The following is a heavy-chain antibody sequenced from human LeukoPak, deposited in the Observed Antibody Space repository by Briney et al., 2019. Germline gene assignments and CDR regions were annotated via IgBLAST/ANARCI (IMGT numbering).Heavy chain of an antibody. V-gene: IGHV3-23*01. CDR1: GFTFSSYA. J-gene: IGHJ3*02. CDR3: AKDGGVRGVIDAFDI. Sequence: GGSLRLSCAASGFTFSSYAMSWVRQAPGKGLEWVSTISGSGGSTYYADSAKGRFTISRDNSKNTLFLQMNSLRAEDTAVYYCAKDGGVRGVIDAFDIWGQGTMVTASS. D-gene: IGHD3-10*01. CDR2: ISGSGGST.